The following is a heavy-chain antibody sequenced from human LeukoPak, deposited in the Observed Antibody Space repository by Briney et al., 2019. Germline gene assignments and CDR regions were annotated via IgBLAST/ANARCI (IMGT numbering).Heavy chain of an antibody. CDR1: GGSFSGYY. Sequence: SETLSLTRAVYGGSFSGYYWSWVRQPPGKGLEWIGEINHSGSTNYNPSLKSRVTISVDTSKDQFSLKLSSVTAADTAVYYCARGRGSSLDYWGQGTLVTVSS. D-gene: IGHD2-2*01. V-gene: IGHV4-34*01. CDR2: INHSGST. J-gene: IGHJ4*02. CDR3: ARGRGSSLDY.